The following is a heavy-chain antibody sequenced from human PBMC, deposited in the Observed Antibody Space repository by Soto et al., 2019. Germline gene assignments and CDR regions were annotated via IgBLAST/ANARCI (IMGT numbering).Heavy chain of an antibody. CDR3: TTAPPPVGDYVPPHGY. CDR2: IKSKTDGGTT. D-gene: IGHD4-17*01. CDR1: GFTFSNAW. V-gene: IGHV3-15*01. Sequence: EVQLVESGGGLVKPGGSLRLSCAASGFTFSNAWMSWVRQAPGKGLEWVGRIKSKTDGGTTDYAAPVKGRFTISRDDSKNTLYLQMNSLKTEDTAVYYCTTAPPPVGDYVPPHGYWGQGTLVTVSS. J-gene: IGHJ4*02.